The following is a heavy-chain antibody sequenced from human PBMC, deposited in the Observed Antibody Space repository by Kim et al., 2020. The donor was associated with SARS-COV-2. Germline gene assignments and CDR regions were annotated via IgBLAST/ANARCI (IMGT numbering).Heavy chain of an antibody. Sequence: KYYADSVKRRFTISRDNSKNTLYLQMNSLRAEDTAVYYCAREVRSGAFDIWGQGAMVTVSS. D-gene: IGHD3-10*01. V-gene: IGHV3-33*01. J-gene: IGHJ3*02. CDR2: K. CDR3: AREVRSGAFDI.